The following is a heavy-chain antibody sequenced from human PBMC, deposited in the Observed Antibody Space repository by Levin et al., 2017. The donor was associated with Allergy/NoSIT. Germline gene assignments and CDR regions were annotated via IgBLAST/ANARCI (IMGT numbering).Heavy chain of an antibody. CDR1: AFTFSNAW. D-gene: IGHD2-8*01. Sequence: LSLTCAASAFTFSNAWMNWVRQAPGKGLEWVGLIKSKSDGGTTDYAAPVKGRFTISRDDSKNTLYLQMNSLKTEDTAVYYCTTAVRYCTNGVCSHFDYWGQGTLVTVSS. J-gene: IGHJ4*02. CDR2: IKSKSDGGTT. V-gene: IGHV3-15*01. CDR3: TTAVRYCTNGVCSHFDY.